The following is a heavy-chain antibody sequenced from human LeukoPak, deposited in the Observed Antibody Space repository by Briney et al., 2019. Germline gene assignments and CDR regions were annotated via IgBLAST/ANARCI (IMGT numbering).Heavy chain of an antibody. J-gene: IGHJ4*02. CDR2: INHSGST. D-gene: IGHD7-27*01. CDR3: RSWYWGFDY. V-gene: IGHV4-34*01. CDR1: GGSFSGYY. Sequence: NPSETLSLTCAVYGGSFSGYYWSWIRQPPGKGLEWIGEINHSGSTNYNPSLKSRVTISVDTSKNQFSLKLSSVTAADTAVYYCRSWYWGFDYWGQGTLVTVSS.